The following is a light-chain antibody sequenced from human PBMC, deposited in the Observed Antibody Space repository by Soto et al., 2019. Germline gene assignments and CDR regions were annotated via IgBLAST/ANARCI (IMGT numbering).Light chain of an antibody. CDR3: QQRSNWPLFT. CDR2: DAS. J-gene: IGKJ3*01. V-gene: IGKV3-11*01. Sequence: EIVLTQSPATLSLSPGEKATLSCRASQSVSDYLAWYQQTPGQAPRLLIYDASNRATGIPARFSGSGSGTDFTLTISSLEPEDFAVYYCQQRSNWPLFTFGPGTKVDV. CDR1: QSVSDY.